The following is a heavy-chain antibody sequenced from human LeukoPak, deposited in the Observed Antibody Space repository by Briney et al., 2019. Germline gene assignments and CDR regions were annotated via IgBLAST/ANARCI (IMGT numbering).Heavy chain of an antibody. D-gene: IGHD1-26*01. V-gene: IGHV3-23*01. J-gene: IGHJ4*02. Sequence: GGSLRLSCAASGFTFSSYAMSWVRQAPGKGLEWVSAISGSGGSTYYADSVKGRFTISRDNAKNSLYLQMNSLRAEDTAVYYCATIKDQWGGYFDSWGQGTLVTVSS. CDR3: ATIKDQWGGYFDS. CDR1: GFTFSSYA. CDR2: ISGSGGST.